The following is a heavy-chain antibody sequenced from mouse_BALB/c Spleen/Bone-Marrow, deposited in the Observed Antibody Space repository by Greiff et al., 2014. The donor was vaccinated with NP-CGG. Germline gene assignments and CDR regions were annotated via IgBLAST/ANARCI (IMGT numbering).Heavy chain of an antibody. CDR1: GFTFSRYG. CDR3: ARQYGNLGVMDY. D-gene: IGHD2-1*01. Sequence: EVQLQQSGGDLVKPGGSLKLSYAASGFTFSRYGMSWVRQTPDKRLEWVANISSGGSYTYYPDSVKGRFTISRDNAKNTLYLHMSSLKSEDTAMYYCARQYGNLGVMDYWGQGTSVTVSS. V-gene: IGHV5-6*01. J-gene: IGHJ4*01. CDR2: ISSGGSYT.